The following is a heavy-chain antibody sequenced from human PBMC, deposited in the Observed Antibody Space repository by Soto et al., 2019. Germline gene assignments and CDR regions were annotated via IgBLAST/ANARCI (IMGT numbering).Heavy chain of an antibody. CDR1: GGSISSYY. CDR3: ASSLGVVAATQIYYYMDV. J-gene: IGHJ6*03. D-gene: IGHD2-15*01. V-gene: IGHV4-59*01. CDR2: IYYSGST. Sequence: SETLSLTCTVSGGSISSYYWSWIRQPPGKGLEWIGYIYYSGSTNYNPSLKSRVTISVDTSKNQFSLKLSSVTAADTAVYYCASSLGVVAATQIYYYMDVWGKGTTVTVSS.